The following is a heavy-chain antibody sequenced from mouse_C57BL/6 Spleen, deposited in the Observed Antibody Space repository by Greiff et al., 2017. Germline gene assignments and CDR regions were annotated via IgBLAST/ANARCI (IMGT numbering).Heavy chain of an antibody. CDR1: GYTFTSYG. CDR2: IYPRSGNT. V-gene: IGHV1-81*01. CDR3: AREDYYGWAY. D-gene: IGHD1-1*01. J-gene: IGHJ3*01. Sequence: QVHVKQSGAELARPGASVKLSCKASGYTFTSYGISWVKQRTGQGLEWIGEIYPRSGNTYYNEKFKGKATLTADKSSSTAYMELRSLTSEDSAVYFCAREDYYGWAYWGQGTLVTVSA.